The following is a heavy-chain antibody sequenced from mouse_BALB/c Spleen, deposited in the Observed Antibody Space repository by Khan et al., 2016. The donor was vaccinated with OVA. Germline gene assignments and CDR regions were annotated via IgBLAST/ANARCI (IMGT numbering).Heavy chain of an antibody. Sequence: VQLQQPGPDLVKPGASVKISCKASGYSFTGYYMHWVKQSHGKSLEWIGRVNPINGGTSYNQKFKGKAILTVDKSSSTAYMELRSLTSEDSAVYYCTFDGYYAAWFAYWGQGTLVTVSA. D-gene: IGHD2-3*01. V-gene: IGHV1-26*01. CDR2: VNPINGGT. CDR3: TFDGYYAAWFAY. CDR1: GYSFTGYY. J-gene: IGHJ3*01.